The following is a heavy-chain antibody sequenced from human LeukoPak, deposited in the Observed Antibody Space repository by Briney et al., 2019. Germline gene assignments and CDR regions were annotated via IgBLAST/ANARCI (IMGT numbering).Heavy chain of an antibody. J-gene: IGHJ4*02. D-gene: IGHD6-19*01. CDR1: GYTFTSYA. Sequence: ASVKVSCKASGYTFTSYAMHWVRQAPGQGLEWMGGIIPIFGTANYAQKFQGRVTITADESTSTAYMELSSLRSEDTAVYYCARGRQWLVRGYFDYWGQGTLVTVSS. V-gene: IGHV1-69*13. CDR3: ARGRQWLVRGYFDY. CDR2: IIPIFGTA.